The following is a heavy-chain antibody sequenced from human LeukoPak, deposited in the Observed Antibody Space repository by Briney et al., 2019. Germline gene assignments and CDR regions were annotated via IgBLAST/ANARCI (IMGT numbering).Heavy chain of an antibody. CDR2: IYYSGST. CDR1: GGSISSYY. V-gene: IGHV4-59*01. Sequence: SETLSLTCTVSGGSISSYYWSWIRQPPGKGLEWIGYIYYSGSTNYNPSLKSRVTISVDTSKNQFSLKLSSVTAADTAVYYCARVTESYDQQPFDYWGQGTLVTVSS. J-gene: IGHJ4*02. D-gene: IGHD3-3*01. CDR3: ARVTESYDQQPFDY.